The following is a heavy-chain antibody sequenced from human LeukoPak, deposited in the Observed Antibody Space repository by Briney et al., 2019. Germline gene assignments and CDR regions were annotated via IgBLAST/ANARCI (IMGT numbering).Heavy chain of an antibody. Sequence: GGSLRLSCAASGFTFSSYSMNWVRQAPGKGLAWVSSISSSSSYIYYADSVKGRFTISRDNAKNSLYLQMNSLRAEDTAVYYCARSAAAGSSFDYWGQGTLVTVSS. J-gene: IGHJ4*02. V-gene: IGHV3-21*01. D-gene: IGHD6-13*01. CDR1: GFTFSSYS. CDR3: ARSAAAGSSFDY. CDR2: ISSSSSYI.